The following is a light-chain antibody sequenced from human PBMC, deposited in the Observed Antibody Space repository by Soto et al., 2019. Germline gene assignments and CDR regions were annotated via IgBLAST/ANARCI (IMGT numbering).Light chain of an antibody. V-gene: IGKV3-20*01. CDR3: QQYVSSPWA. Sequence: DIVLTQSPGTLSLSPGERATLSCRASQSVSNNYLAWYQQKPGQAPRLLIYGASNRATGIPDRFSGSGSGTYFTLTISSVEPEDVAVYYCQQYVSSPWAFGQGTKVDIK. J-gene: IGKJ1*01. CDR1: QSVSNNY. CDR2: GAS.